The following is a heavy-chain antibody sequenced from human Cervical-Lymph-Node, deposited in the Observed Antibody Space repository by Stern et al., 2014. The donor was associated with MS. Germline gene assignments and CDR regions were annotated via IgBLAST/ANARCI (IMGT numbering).Heavy chain of an antibody. CDR2: ISGIGVSG. D-gene: IGHD2-2*01. Sequence: VQLVESGGGLVQPGGSLRLSCAASGFTFSDSAMSWVRQAPGKGLEWVSSISGIGVSGHYADSVKGRFTISRDNSKNTQYLQMNSLRAEDTAVYYCARDFYIAVVPVAFFDNWGQGTLVTVSS. V-gene: IGHV3-23*04. CDR3: ARDFYIAVVPVAFFDN. J-gene: IGHJ4*02. CDR1: GFTFSDSA.